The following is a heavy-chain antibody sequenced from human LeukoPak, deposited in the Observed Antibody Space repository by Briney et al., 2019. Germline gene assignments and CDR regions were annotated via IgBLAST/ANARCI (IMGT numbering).Heavy chain of an antibody. Sequence: GESLKISCKCPGYSFTTYWIGWVRQMPGKGLEWMGIIHPGDSDTRYSPSFQGQVTISADKSISTAYLQWSSLKASDTAMYYCALHAPPSNYYYYYLDVWGKGTTVTVSS. CDR3: ALHAPPSNYYYYYLDV. CDR1: GYSFTTYW. D-gene: IGHD4-11*01. V-gene: IGHV5-51*01. CDR2: IHPGDSDT. J-gene: IGHJ6*03.